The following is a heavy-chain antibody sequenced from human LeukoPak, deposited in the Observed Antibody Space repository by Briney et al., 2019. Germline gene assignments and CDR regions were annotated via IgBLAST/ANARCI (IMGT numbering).Heavy chain of an antibody. CDR3: AKQWYGYYYSHMDV. D-gene: IGHD3-10*01. Sequence: PGGSLRLSCAASGFTFGTYGMTWVRQAPGKGLEWVSAISGGGSNTYYADSVKGRFTMSRDNSKNTLYLQMNSLRAEDTAVYYCAKQWYGYYYSHMDVWGKGTTVTIFS. CDR1: GFTFGTYG. CDR2: ISGGGSNT. J-gene: IGHJ6*03. V-gene: IGHV3-23*01.